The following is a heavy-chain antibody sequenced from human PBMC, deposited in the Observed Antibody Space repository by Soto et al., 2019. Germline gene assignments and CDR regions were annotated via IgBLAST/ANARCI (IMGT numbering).Heavy chain of an antibody. CDR3: ARGGYCPNGVCDYYYYGMDV. Sequence: ASVKVACKASGYTFTSYDINWVRQATGQGLEWMGWMNPNSGNTGYAQKFQGRVTMTRNTSISTAYMELSSLRSEDTAVYYCARGGYCPNGVCDYYYYGMDVWGQGTTVTVSS. D-gene: IGHD2-8*01. CDR1: GYTFTSYD. J-gene: IGHJ6*02. CDR2: MNPNSGNT. V-gene: IGHV1-8*01.